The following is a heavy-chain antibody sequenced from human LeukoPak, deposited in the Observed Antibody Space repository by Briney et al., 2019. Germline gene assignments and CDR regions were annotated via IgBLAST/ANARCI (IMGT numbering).Heavy chain of an antibody. CDR3: ARSNGSGSYYNYYYYYYMDV. Sequence: SETLSLTCTVSGGSISSYYWSWIRQPPGKGLEWIGYIYYSGSTNYNPSLKSRVTISVDTSKSQFSLKLSSVTAADTAVYYCARSNGSGSYYNYYYYYYMDVWGKGTTVTISS. D-gene: IGHD3-10*01. CDR1: GGSISSYY. V-gene: IGHV4-59*01. J-gene: IGHJ6*03. CDR2: IYYSGST.